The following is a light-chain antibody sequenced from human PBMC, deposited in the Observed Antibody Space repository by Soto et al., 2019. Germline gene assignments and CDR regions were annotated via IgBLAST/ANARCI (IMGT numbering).Light chain of an antibody. V-gene: IGKV1-5*01. J-gene: IGKJ1*01. Sequence: DIQMTQSPSTLSASVGDRVTITCRASQSISSWLAWYQQKPGKAPKLLIYDAFSLESGVPSRFRGIGSGTEFALTISSLQPDDFATYYCQQYNSYSPLTFGQGTKVEIK. CDR2: DAF. CDR1: QSISSW. CDR3: QQYNSYSPLT.